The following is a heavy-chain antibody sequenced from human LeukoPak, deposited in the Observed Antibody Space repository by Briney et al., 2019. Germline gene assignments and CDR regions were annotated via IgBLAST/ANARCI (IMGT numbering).Heavy chain of an antibody. Sequence: PSETLSLTCTVSGGSISSYYWSWIRQPPGKGLEWIGYIYTSGSTNYNPSLKSRVTISVDTSKNQFSLKLSSVTAADTAVYYCARLAKASGYDFWSGETYYFYYMDVWGKGTTVTVSS. CDR2: IYTSGST. CDR3: ARLAKASGYDFWSGETYYFYYMDV. CDR1: GGSISSYY. D-gene: IGHD3-3*01. V-gene: IGHV4-4*09. J-gene: IGHJ6*03.